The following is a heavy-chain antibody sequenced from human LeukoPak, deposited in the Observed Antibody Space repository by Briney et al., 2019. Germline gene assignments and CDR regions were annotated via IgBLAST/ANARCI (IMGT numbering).Heavy chain of an antibody. D-gene: IGHD5-18*01. CDR1: GFTFSSYA. CDR3: ASNLGYSYDY. V-gene: IGHV3-23*01. J-gene: IGHJ4*02. CDR2: IGGSGSST. Sequence: GGSLRLSCAASGFTFSSYAMTWVRQAPGKGLEWVSGIGGSGSSTFYADSVKGRFTISRDNSKNTLYLQTNSLRAEDTAVYYCASNLGYSYDYWGQGTLVTVSS.